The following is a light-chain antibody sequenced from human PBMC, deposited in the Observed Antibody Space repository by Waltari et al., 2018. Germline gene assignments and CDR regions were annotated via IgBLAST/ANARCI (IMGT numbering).Light chain of an antibody. CDR2: DAS. CDR1: QGINNY. Sequence: CRANQGINNYLAGFQQKPGKAPKSLIYDASTLHSGVSSNFSGSGSGTDFTLTISSLQPEDVATYYCQQYNTYPPTFGGGTKVEIK. J-gene: IGKJ4*01. CDR3: QQYNTYPPT. V-gene: IGKV1-16*02.